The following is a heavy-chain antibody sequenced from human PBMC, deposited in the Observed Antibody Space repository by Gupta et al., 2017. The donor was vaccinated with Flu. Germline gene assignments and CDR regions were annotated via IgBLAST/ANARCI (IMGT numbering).Heavy chain of an antibody. CDR1: GSPFSPYA. D-gene: IGHD3-10*01. Sequence: EVHLSESGGGLVQPGGSLTLSFAASGSPFSPYAMIWVRQAPGKGLGLVAGLNHNGDTTHYGDSVKGRFTISRDNSLNTLLLQMTSLRAEDTALDYCAKDLYTIPGSFDSWGQGTLVTVSS. CDR2: LNHNGDTT. V-gene: IGHV3-23*01. CDR3: AKDLYTIPGSFDS. J-gene: IGHJ4*02.